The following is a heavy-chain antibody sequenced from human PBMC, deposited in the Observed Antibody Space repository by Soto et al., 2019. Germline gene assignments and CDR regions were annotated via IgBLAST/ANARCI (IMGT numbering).Heavy chain of an antibody. D-gene: IGHD5-18*01. CDR2: INYRGTT. CDR3: ARESYSFGRAFDI. V-gene: IGHV4-31*03. CDR1: GGSCSSRGYQ. J-gene: IGHJ4*01. Sequence: SESLSLTCTVSGGSCSSRGYQCSWIRQHPEKGLEWIGYINYRGTTYYNPSLESRLTISVDTSKNQFSLQLTSVIAADTALYYCARESYSFGRAFDIWGHGTLVTVSA.